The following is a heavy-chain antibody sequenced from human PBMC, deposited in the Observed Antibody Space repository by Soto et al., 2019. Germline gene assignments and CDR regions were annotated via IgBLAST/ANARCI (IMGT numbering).Heavy chain of an antibody. J-gene: IGHJ6*02. V-gene: IGHV3-23*01. CDR2: VTDTGGDA. Sequence: PGGSLRLSCVASGITFGGRALSWGRQAPGGGLEWVSTVTDTGGDAKYADSVRGRFTISRDNSKNTLYLQMNSLRAEDTAVYYCAKVSGSYFHYYYGMDVWGQGTPVTVS. D-gene: IGHD1-26*01. CDR1: GITFGGRA. CDR3: AKVSGSYFHYYYGMDV.